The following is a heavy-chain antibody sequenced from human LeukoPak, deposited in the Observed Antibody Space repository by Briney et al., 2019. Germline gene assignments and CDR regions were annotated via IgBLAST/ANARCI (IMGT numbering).Heavy chain of an antibody. CDR3: ARAYATYYYGSGSYRNAFDI. D-gene: IGHD3-10*01. V-gene: IGHV3-11*04. J-gene: IGHJ3*02. CDR2: ISSSGTG. Sequence: GGSLRLSCAASGFTFSDYFMSWIRQAPGKGLEWLSHISSSGTGYYTDSVKGRATISRDNAKNSLYLQMNSLRAEDTAVYYCARAYATYYYGSGSYRNAFDIWGQGTMVTVSS. CDR1: GFTFSDYF.